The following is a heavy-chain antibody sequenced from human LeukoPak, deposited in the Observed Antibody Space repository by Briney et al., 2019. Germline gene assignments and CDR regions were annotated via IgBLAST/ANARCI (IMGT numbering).Heavy chain of an antibody. D-gene: IGHD3-22*01. CDR3: ARDEDDSSGYKRFAY. Sequence: PGGSLRLSCAASGFTFSSYWMHWVRQAPEKGLVWLSRLSTDGSSTSYADSVKGRFTISRDNAKNTLYLQMNSLRAEDTAVYYCARDEDDSSGYKRFAYWGQGTLVTVSS. CDR1: GFTFSSYW. V-gene: IGHV3-74*01. J-gene: IGHJ4*02. CDR2: LSTDGSST.